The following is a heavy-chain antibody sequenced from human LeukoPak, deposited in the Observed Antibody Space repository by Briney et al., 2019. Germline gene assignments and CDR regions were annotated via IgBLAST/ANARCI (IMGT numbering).Heavy chain of an antibody. J-gene: IGHJ4*02. Sequence: GGSLRLSCAASGFTFGTYAIHWVRQAPGKGLEWVAVISYDGTNKYYSDSVRGRFAISRDNPKNTLYLQMNNLRPGDTAVYYCATVGGSADYWGQGTLVSVSS. D-gene: IGHD2-15*01. CDR1: GFTFGTYA. CDR2: ISYDGTNK. CDR3: ATVGGSADY. V-gene: IGHV3-30*03.